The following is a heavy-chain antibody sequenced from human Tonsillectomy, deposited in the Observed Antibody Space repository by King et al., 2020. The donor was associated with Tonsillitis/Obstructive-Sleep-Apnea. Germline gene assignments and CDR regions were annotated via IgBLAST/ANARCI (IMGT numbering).Heavy chain of an antibody. D-gene: IGHD2-15*01. CDR2: INHSGST. CDR1: GGSFSGYY. CDR3: ARTKHIDSSTGWFDP. V-gene: IGHV4-34*01. J-gene: IGHJ5*02. Sequence: VQLPQWGAGLLKPSETLSLTCAVYGGSFSGYYWSWIRQPPGKGLEWIGEINHSGSTNYNPSLKSRVTISGDTSKNQFSLKVSSVTAADTAVYYCARTKHIDSSTGWFDPWGQGTLVTVSS.